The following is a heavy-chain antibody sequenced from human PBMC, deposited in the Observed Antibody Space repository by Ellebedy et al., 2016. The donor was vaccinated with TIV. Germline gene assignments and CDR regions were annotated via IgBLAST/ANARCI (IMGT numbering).Heavy chain of an antibody. V-gene: IGHV1-46*01. CDR1: GYTFTSNY. CDR2: INTSGGST. D-gene: IGHD3-22*01. Sequence: ASVKVSCKASGYTFTSNYMHWVRQAPGQGLEWMGIINTSGGSTSYAQKFQGRVTVTRETATSTVYMELNSLRSEDTAVYHCARGGDSSGYLFDYWGQGTLVTVSS. J-gene: IGHJ4*02. CDR3: ARGGDSSGYLFDY.